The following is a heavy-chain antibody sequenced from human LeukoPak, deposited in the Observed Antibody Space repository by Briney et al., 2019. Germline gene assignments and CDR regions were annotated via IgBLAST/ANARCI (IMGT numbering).Heavy chain of an antibody. J-gene: IGHJ4*02. CDR2: IRWNGGGI. Sequence: PGGSLRPSCAASGFTFDDYAMHWVRQAPGKGLEWVSGIRWNGGGIGYADSVKGRFTISRDNAKNSLYLQMNSLRVDDTALYYCANGDESSGYYYSWTYWGQGTLVTVSS. CDR3: ANGDESSGYYYSWTY. CDR1: GFTFDDYA. V-gene: IGHV3-9*01. D-gene: IGHD3-22*01.